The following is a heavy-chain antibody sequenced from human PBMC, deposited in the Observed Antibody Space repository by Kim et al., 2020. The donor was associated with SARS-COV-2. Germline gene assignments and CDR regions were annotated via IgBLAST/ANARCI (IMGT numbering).Heavy chain of an antibody. D-gene: IGHD4-17*01. CDR3: ARDLRTVSADDYYDY. CDR2: ISGNGSSK. CDR1: GFTFSRFW. V-gene: IGHV3-74*03. Sequence: GGSLRLSCAASGFTFSRFWIHWVRQGPGKGLEWVSGISGNGSSKSDADSVKGRFTISRDNSKNTVYLQMNSLRAEDTAVYFCARDLRTVSADDYYDYGGR. J-gene: IGHJ2*01.